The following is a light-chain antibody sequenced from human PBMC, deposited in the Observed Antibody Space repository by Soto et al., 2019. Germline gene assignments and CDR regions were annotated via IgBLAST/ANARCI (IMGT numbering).Light chain of an antibody. CDR2: AAS. V-gene: IGKV1-39*01. Sequence: DIPMTQSPSSLSASVGDRVTITCRASQSINSYLNWYQQRPGKAPKLLIYAASSLQSGVPPRFSGSGSGTDFTLTITILQPEDSATYFCQQSYSSPHTFGQGTMLQIK. J-gene: IGKJ2*01. CDR3: QQSYSSPHT. CDR1: QSINSY.